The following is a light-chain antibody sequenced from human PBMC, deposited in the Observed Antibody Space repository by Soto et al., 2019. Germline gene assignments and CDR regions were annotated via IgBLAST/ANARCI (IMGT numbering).Light chain of an antibody. V-gene: IGKV1-5*01. CDR3: QHYNSYSGT. CDR2: DAS. J-gene: IGKJ1*01. Sequence: DIQMTQSPSTLSASVGDRVTITCRASQSISSWLAWYQHKPGKAPKLLIYDASRLQSGVPSRFSGSGSGTEFTLTISSLQPDDFATYYCQHYNSYSGTFGQGTKVEIK. CDR1: QSISSW.